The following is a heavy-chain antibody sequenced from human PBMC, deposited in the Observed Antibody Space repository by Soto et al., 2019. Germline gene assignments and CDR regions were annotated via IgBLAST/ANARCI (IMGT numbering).Heavy chain of an antibody. Sequence: QVQLQQSGPGLVKPSETLSLNCTVTGGTISGYYWTWIRQSAGGGLEWIGRIYSSGSTKYNPSLKSLVPISLDTSINHFSLRLSSVTAADTAVYYCARGQRFSDWFDPWGQGTLVTVSS. J-gene: IGHJ5*02. D-gene: IGHD3-3*01. CDR2: IYSSGST. V-gene: IGHV4-4*07. CDR3: ARGQRFSDWFDP. CDR1: GGTISGYY.